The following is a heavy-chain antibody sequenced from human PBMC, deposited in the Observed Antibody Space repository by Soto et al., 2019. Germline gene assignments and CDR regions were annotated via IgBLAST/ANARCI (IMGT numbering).Heavy chain of an antibody. J-gene: IGHJ4*02. V-gene: IGHV4-31*03. D-gene: IGHD1-1*01. CDR1: GGSISKGGYY. Sequence: QVQLQESGPGLVKPSQTLSLTCTVSGGSISKGGYYWSWIRQHPGKGLEWIGYIYHSGSAFYNPSLKSRCTMSVDTSKNQFSLKLNSVTAADTAVYYCAGLLSGATGVYWGQGTLVTVSS. CDR3: AGLLSGATGVY. CDR2: IYHSGSA.